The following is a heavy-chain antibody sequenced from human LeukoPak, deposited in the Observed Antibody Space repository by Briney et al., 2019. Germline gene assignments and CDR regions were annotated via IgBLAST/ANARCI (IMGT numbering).Heavy chain of an antibody. V-gene: IGHV3-23*01. CDR2: ITGGGRTT. CDR1: GFKFSNYA. D-gene: IGHD2-21*01. CDR3: AKDRSNAYDYYYMDV. J-gene: IGHJ6*03. Sequence: PGGSLRLSCAGSGFKFSNYAMSWVRQVPGKGLEWLSAITGGGRTTRYADSVKGRFTISRDNSKNTLYLQMNGLRVEDTAIYYCAKDRSNAYDYYYMDVWGKGTTVIVSS.